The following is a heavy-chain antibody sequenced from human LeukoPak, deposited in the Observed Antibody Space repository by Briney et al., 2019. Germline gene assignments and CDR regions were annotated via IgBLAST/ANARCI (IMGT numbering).Heavy chain of an antibody. D-gene: IGHD2-15*01. CDR3: AKWLAATQHFDY. Sequence: GGPLRLSCAASGFTFSGFGMHWVRQAPGKGLEWVAFIRYDGSNKYYADSVKGRFTISRDNSKNTLYLQMNSLRAEDTAVYYCAKWLAATQHFDYWGQGTLVTVSS. V-gene: IGHV3-30*02. CDR1: GFTFSGFG. CDR2: IRYDGSNK. J-gene: IGHJ4*02.